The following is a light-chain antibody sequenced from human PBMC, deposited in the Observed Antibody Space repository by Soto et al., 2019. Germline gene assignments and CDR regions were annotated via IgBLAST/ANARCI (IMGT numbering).Light chain of an antibody. CDR2: EAS. J-gene: IGKJ3*01. CDR3: QQRGNWPPLFT. CDR1: QSVSSY. V-gene: IGKV3-11*01. Sequence: EIVLTQSPATLSLSPGERATLSCRASQSVSSYLAWYQQKPGQAPRLLIYEASNRATGIPARFSGSGSGTGFTLTISRLGPEHFAVFYCQQRGNWPPLFTFGPGTKGDIK.